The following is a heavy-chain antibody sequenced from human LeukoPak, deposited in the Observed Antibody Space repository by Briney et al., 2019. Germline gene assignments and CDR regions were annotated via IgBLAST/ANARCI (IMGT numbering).Heavy chain of an antibody. Sequence: ASVTVSCKASGYPFSAYYMHWVRQAPGQGFEWMGWINSNLGDTSYAQKFQGRVTMTRDTSISTAYMELSRLTSDDTAMYYCARLRKLAIGTLTDAFDIWGQGTMVIVSS. CDR2: INSNLGDT. J-gene: IGHJ3*02. CDR3: ARLRKLAIGTLTDAFDI. D-gene: IGHD2-21*01. CDR1: GYPFSAYY. V-gene: IGHV1-2*02.